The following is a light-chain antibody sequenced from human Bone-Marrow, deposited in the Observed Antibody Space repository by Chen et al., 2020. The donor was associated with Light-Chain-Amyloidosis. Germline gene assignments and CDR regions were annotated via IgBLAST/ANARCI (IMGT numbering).Light chain of an antibody. CDR1: QSVLYSSTNNNY. CDR2: WAS. Sequence: DIVMTQSPDSLAGSLGERATINCKSSQSVLYSSTNNNYLAWYQHKPGQPPKLLIYWASTRQFGVPGRFIGSGSVTDFTLTISSLQAEDVAVYYCQQYYSTPITFGQGTRLEIK. V-gene: IGKV4-1*01. CDR3: QQYYSTPIT. J-gene: IGKJ5*01.